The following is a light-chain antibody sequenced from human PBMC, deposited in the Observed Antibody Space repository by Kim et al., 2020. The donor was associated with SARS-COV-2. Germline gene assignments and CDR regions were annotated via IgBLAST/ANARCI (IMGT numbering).Light chain of an antibody. CDR3: HQYSGTLGT. J-gene: IGKJ1*01. CDR2: AAS. Sequence: AAVGDAVTITCRASQDISNSLAWYQQKPGNAPRLLLYAASTLHAGVPSRFSGSGSGSDYTLTINSLQPEDFATYYCHQYSGTLGTFGQGTTVDIK. V-gene: IGKV1-NL1*01. CDR1: QDISNS.